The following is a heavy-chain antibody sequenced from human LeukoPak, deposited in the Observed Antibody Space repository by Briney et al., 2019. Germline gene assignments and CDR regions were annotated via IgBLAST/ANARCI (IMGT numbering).Heavy chain of an antibody. CDR1: GYSFTNYW. J-gene: IGHJ5*02. D-gene: IGHD3-16*01. CDR2: IYPGDSDT. Sequence: GESLEISCKGSGYSFTNYWIGWVRQMPGKGLEWMGTIYPGDSDTRYSPSFQGQVTISVDKSMTTAYLQWSSLKVSDTAMYYCARGRSCSDTVCRNWFDPWGQGTLVTVSS. CDR3: ARGRSCSDTVCRNWFDP. V-gene: IGHV5-51*01.